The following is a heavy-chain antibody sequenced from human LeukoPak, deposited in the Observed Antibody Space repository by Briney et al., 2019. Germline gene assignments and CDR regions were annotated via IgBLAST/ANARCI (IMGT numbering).Heavy chain of an antibody. CDR2: TYLRSNSNQ. V-gene: IGHV6-1*01. CDR3: ARNLRPDFDY. D-gene: IGHD3-16*01. Sequence: SQTHSLTCAISGDCVSSNSSAWSWIRQPPSGRLECLGSTYLRSNSNQDYAETVKGRMTIDPDTPKNQFSLQLSSVTPEDTALYYCARNLRPDFDYWGRGTLVTVSS. J-gene: IGHJ4*02. CDR1: GDCVSSNSSA.